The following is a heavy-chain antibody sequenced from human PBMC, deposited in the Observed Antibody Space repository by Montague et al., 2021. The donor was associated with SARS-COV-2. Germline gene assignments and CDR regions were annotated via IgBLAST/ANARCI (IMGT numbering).Heavy chain of an antibody. V-gene: IGHV4-30-2*01. D-gene: IGHD2-15*01. CDR2: IYHSGST. CDR3: ARGLGIPYYCSGGSCYSSDWFDP. J-gene: IGHJ5*02. CDR1: GGSISSGGYS. Sequence: TLSLTCTVSGGSISSGGYSWSWIRQPPGKGLEWIGYIYHSGSTYYNPSLKSRVTISVDRSKNQFSLKLSSVTAADTAVYYCARGLGIPYYCSGGSCYSSDWFDPWGQGTLVTVSS.